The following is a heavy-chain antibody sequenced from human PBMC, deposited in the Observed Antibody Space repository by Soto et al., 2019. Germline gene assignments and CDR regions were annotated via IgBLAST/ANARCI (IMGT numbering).Heavy chain of an antibody. V-gene: IGHV3-30-3*01. Sequence: GGSLRLSCAASGFTFSSYAMHWFRQAPGKGLEWEAGISYDGSNKYYADSVKGRFTISRDNSKNTLYLQMNSLSAEDTAVYYCARELYSYGPHFDYWGQGTLVTVSS. CDR2: ISYDGSNK. J-gene: IGHJ4*02. D-gene: IGHD5-18*01. CDR3: ARELYSYGPHFDY. CDR1: GFTFSSYA.